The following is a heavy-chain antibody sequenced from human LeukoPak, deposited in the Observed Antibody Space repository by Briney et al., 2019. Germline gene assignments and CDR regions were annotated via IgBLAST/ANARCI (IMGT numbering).Heavy chain of an antibody. Sequence: GCSVKVSCKSSGHTFTSYGINWVRQAPGQGLEWMGWISVYNGKTYYAQKFQGRITMTTDTSTSTAYMDLRSLRSDDTAVYYCASAQEIAVAGSYFDYWGQGTLVTVSS. CDR3: ASAQEIAVAGSYFDY. J-gene: IGHJ4*02. CDR2: ISVYNGKT. V-gene: IGHV1-18*01. D-gene: IGHD6-19*01. CDR1: GHTFTSYG.